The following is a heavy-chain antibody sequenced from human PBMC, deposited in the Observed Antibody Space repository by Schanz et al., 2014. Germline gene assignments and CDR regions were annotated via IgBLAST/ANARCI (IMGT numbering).Heavy chain of an antibody. CDR3: VRDALLWLGEVLSLDY. CDR1: GFGFSSYS. CDR2: VSRSTPYI. J-gene: IGHJ4*02. V-gene: IGHV3-21*04. D-gene: IGHD3-10*01. Sequence: EVQLVESGGGLVQPGGSLRLSCAASGFGFSSYSMNWVRQAPGKGLEWVSYVSRSTPYIYYADSVKGRFTMSRDNSNKTVDLHMNSLRAEDTALYYCVRDALLWLGEVLSLDYWGQGPLVTVSP.